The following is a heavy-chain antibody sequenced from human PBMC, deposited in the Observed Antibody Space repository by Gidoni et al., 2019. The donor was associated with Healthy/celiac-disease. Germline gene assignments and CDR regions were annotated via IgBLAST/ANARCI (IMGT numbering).Heavy chain of an antibody. J-gene: IGHJ4*02. D-gene: IGHD7-27*01. Sequence: QVQLLHSCAAVKQPESSLKVCCKASDGTFSSYAISWVRQAPGQGLEWMGGIIPIVGTANYAQKFQGRVTITADESTSTAYMELSSLRAEDTAVYYCANWGEQCIPFDYWGQGTLVTVSS. CDR1: DGTFSSYA. CDR3: ANWGEQCIPFDY. V-gene: IGHV1-69*12. CDR2: IIPIVGTA.